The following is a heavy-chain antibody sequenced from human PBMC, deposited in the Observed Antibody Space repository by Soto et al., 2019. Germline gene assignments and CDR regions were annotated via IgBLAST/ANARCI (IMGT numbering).Heavy chain of an antibody. CDR2: LNGDGRST. D-gene: IGHD4-4*01. CDR1: GVAFSTYW. V-gene: IGHV3-74*01. CDR3: ARDKSYTMDV. J-gene: IGHJ6*02. Sequence: GGSLRLSCAASGVAFSTYWIHWVRQAPGKGLLWVSRLNGDGRSTSYADSVKGRFTISRDNTKNTVYLEMNSLRAEDTGVYYCARDKSYTMDVWGQGTTVTVSS.